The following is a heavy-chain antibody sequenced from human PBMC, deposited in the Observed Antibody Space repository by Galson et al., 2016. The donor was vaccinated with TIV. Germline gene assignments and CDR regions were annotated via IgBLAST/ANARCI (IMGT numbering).Heavy chain of an antibody. Sequence: SVKVSCKASGYTFTSYGISWVRQAPGQGLEWLGWISAYNGNTNYAQKLQGRVTMTTDTSKSTAYMELRSLRSDDTAVYFWARDRRDILTGCLLDYWGQGTLVTASS. CDR1: GYTFTSYG. CDR3: ARDRRDILTGCLLDY. CDR2: ISAYNGNT. D-gene: IGHD3-9*01. V-gene: IGHV1-18*04. J-gene: IGHJ4*02.